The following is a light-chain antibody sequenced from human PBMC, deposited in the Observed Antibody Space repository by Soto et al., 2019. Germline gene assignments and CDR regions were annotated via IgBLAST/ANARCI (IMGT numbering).Light chain of an antibody. CDR2: STS. V-gene: IGKV1-9*01. CDR1: QGISGY. CDR3: QQLNTYIIT. J-gene: IGKJ5*01. Sequence: DIQLTQSPSFLSASLGDRVTITCRASQGISGYLAWYQQKPGKVPKLLIYSTSTLQSGVPSRFSGSASGTEGTISISSLKMEDGATYYCQQLNTYIITFGQGTRLEIK.